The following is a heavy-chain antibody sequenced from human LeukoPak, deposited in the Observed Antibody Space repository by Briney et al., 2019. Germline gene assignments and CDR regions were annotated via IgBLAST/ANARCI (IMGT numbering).Heavy chain of an antibody. CDR1: GGTFSSYA. CDR3: ARGGSYSSSSHLPYYYYYYMDV. CDR2: IIPIFGTA. V-gene: IGHV1-69*01. Sequence: VKVSCKASGGTFSSYAISWVRQAPGQGLEWMGGIIPIFGTANYAQKFQGRVTITADESTSTAYMELSSLRSEDTAVYYCARGGSYSSSSHLPYYYYYYMDVWGKGTTVTVSS. J-gene: IGHJ6*03. D-gene: IGHD6-6*01.